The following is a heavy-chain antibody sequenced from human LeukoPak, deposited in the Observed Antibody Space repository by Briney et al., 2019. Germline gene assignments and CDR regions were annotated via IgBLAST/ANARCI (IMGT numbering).Heavy chain of an antibody. J-gene: IGHJ4*02. CDR3: AREPSGSGGYDY. CDR2: ISPNSGGT. CDR1: GFTFSGYY. D-gene: IGHD3-10*01. Sequence: ASVKVSCKASGFTFSGYYMHWVRQAPGQGLEWMAWISPNSGGTNYVQKFQGRVTVTRDTSISTDYMEISGLTSDDTALYYCAREPSGSGGYDYWGQGTLVTRSA. V-gene: IGHV1-2*02.